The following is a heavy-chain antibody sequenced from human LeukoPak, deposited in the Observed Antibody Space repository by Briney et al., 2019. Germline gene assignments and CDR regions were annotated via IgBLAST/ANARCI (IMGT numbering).Heavy chain of an antibody. D-gene: IGHD3-3*01. V-gene: IGHV4-39*01. J-gene: IGHJ5*02. Sequence: PSETLSLTCTVSGGSSSSSSYYWCWIRQPPGKGLEWIGSIYYSGSTYYNPSLKSRVTISVDTSKNQFSLKLSSVTAADTAVYYCARDLTSTYNWFDPWGQGTLVTVSS. CDR2: IYYSGST. CDR3: ARDLTSTYNWFDP. CDR1: GGSSSSSSYY.